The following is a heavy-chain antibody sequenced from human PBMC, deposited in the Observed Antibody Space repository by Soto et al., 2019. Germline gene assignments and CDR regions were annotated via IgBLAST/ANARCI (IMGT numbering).Heavy chain of an antibody. CDR3: AKGRSYYSVYVVDV. CDR1: GFSVSSCA. Sequence: GGSLGLSCAACGFSVSSCAVGGARQAPGKGLEWVSDIIDSGGSTYYADSVKGRFTISRDNSKSTLYLQMNSLRAEDTALYYCAKGRSYYSVYVVDVWGQGTTVTVSS. J-gene: IGHJ6*02. V-gene: IGHV3-23*01. CDR2: IIDSGGST.